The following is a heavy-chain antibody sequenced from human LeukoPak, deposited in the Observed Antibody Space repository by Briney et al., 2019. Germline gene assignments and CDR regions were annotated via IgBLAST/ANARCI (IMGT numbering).Heavy chain of an antibody. CDR1: GFTFDDYA. CDR3: ARGQDTAMGGERFDP. J-gene: IGHJ5*02. CDR2: ITWNSGSI. Sequence: GGSLRLSCAASGFTFDDYAMHWVRQPPGKGLEWVSGITWNSGSIAYADSVKGRFTISRDNAKNSLYLQMNSLRAEDTAVYYCARGQDTAMGGERFDPWGQGTLVTVSS. V-gene: IGHV3-9*01. D-gene: IGHD5-18*01.